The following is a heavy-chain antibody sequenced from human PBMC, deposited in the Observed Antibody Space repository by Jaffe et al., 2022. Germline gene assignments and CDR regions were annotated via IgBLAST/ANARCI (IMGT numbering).Heavy chain of an antibody. J-gene: IGHJ5*02. Sequence: QVQLQESGPGLVKPSETLSLTCTVSGGSISSYYWSWIRQPPGKGLEWIGYIYYSGSTNYNPSLKSRVTISVDTSKNQFSLKLSSVTAADTAVYYCARDHRGYARGWFDPWGQGTLVTVSS. D-gene: IGHD1-1*01. CDR3: ARDHRGYARGWFDP. CDR1: GGSISSYY. V-gene: IGHV4-59*01. CDR2: IYYSGST.